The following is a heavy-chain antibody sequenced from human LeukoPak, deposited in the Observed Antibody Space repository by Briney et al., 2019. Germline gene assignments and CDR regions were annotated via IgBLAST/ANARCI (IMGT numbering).Heavy chain of an antibody. D-gene: IGHD4-17*01. CDR1: GYTFTSYA. CDR2: INAGNGNT. CDR3: ARDRYGDYSFDY. J-gene: IGHJ4*02. Sequence: ASVKVSCTASGYTFTSYAMHWVRQAPGQRLEWMGWINAGNGNTKYSQKFQGRVTITRDTSASTAYMELSSLRSEDTAVYYCARDRYGDYSFDYWGQGTLVTVSS. V-gene: IGHV1-3*01.